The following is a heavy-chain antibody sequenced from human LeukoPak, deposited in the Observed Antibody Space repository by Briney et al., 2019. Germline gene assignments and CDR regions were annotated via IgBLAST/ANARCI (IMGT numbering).Heavy chain of an antibody. Sequence: ASVKVSCKASGGTFGSYAISWVRQAPGQGLEWMGRIIPIFGTANYAQKFQGRVTITTDESTSTAYMELSSLRSEDTAVYYCARGLYSSSWYSDAFDIWGQGTMVTVSS. J-gene: IGHJ3*02. D-gene: IGHD6-13*01. V-gene: IGHV1-69*05. CDR3: ARGLYSSSWYSDAFDI. CDR1: GGTFGSYA. CDR2: IIPIFGTA.